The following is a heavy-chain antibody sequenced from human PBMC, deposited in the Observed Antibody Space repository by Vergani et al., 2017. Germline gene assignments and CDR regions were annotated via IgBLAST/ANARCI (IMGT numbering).Heavy chain of an antibody. Sequence: EVQLVQSGAEVKKAGESLKISCKGSGYSFTNYWIGWVRQMPGKGLEWMGIIYPGDSDTTYSPSFQGQVTISADQSISTAYLQWSSLKASDTAIYYCARSTSFTTGPLHYWGQGTLVTVSS. CDR2: IYPGDSDT. J-gene: IGHJ4*02. V-gene: IGHV5-51*01. D-gene: IGHD2-8*01. CDR3: ARSTSFTTGPLHY. CDR1: GYSFTNYW.